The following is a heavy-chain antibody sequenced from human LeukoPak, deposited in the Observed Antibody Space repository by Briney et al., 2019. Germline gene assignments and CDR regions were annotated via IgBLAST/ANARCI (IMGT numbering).Heavy chain of an antibody. V-gene: IGHV1-2*02. CDR3: ARDAKRYCTNGVCPLQYYYYYYMDV. Sequence: ASVKVSCKASGYTFTGYYLHWVRQAPGQGLEWMGWIHPNSGGTNYAQKFQGRVTMTRDTSISTAYMELSRLRSDDTAVYYCARDAKRYCTNGVCPLQYYYYYYMDVWGKGTTVTASS. D-gene: IGHD2-8*01. CDR2: IHPNSGGT. CDR1: GYTFTGYY. J-gene: IGHJ6*03.